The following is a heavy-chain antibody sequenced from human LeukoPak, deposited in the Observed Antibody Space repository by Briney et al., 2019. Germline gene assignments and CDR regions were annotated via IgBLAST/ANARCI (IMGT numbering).Heavy chain of an antibody. CDR3: ARVVYTYGYALDY. CDR2: LSAYNSNA. V-gene: IGHV1-18*01. J-gene: IGHJ4*02. D-gene: IGHD5-18*01. Sequence: ASVKVSCKASGYTFTRYGISWVRQAPGQGLEWMGWLSAYNSNANNAQNLQGRVTMTTDTSTSTAYMELRSLRSDDTAVYCCARVVYTYGYALDYWGQGTLVTVSS. CDR1: GYTFTRYG.